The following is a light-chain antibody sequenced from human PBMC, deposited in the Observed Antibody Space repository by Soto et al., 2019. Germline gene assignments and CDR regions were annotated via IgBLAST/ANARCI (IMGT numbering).Light chain of an antibody. CDR1: QSVDRSY. V-gene: IGKV3-20*01. J-gene: IGKJ1*01. Sequence: EIVLTQSPGTLSLSPGERATLSCRASQSVDRSYLAWYQQKPGQAPRLLIYGASSRATGIPDRFSGNGSGTDFTLTISRLEPEDFAVFYCQQYGSSPRTFGQGTKVELK. CDR3: QQYGSSPRT. CDR2: GAS.